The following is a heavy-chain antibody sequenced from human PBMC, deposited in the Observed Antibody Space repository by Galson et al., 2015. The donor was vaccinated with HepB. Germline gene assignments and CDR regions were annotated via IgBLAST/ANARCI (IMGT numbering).Heavy chain of an antibody. CDR2: ISAYNGNT. J-gene: IGHJ6*02. D-gene: IGHD6-19*01. V-gene: IGHV1-18*04. CDR1: GYTFTSYY. CDR3: ARGEVVAGLTLVYYYGMDV. Sequence: SVKVSCKASGYTFTSYYMHWVRQAPGQGLEWMGWISAYNGNTSYAQKLQGRVTVTTDTSTTTAYLELRSLRSDDTAMYYCARGEVVAGLTLVYYYGMDVWGHGTTVTVSS.